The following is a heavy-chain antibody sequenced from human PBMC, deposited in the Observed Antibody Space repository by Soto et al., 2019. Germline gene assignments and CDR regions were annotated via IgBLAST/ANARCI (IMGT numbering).Heavy chain of an antibody. CDR2: ISGSDGST. D-gene: IGHD3-16*01. J-gene: IGHJ4*02. CDR3: AKDKYYE. CDR1: GFPLSNYG. V-gene: IGHV3-23*01. Sequence: EVQLLESGGGLVQPGGSLSLSCAASGFPLSNYGMNWVRQAPGRGLEWVTGISGSDGSTYYADSVKGRFTISSDSSKNTLYLQMNTLRAEDTAVYCAKDKYYEWGQGTLVTVSS.